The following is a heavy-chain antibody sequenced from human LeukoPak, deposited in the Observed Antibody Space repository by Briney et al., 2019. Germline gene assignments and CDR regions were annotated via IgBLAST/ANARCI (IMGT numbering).Heavy chain of an antibody. J-gene: IGHJ3*02. V-gene: IGHV4-34*01. Sequence: KPSETLSLTCAVYGGSFSGYYYNWIRQPPGQGLEWIGEINLTGGTNYNPSLKSRVTISADTSKNQFSLKLASVTAADTAIYYCARRNDFDIWGQGTMVTVSS. CDR1: GGSFSGYY. CDR3: ARRNDFDI. CDR2: INLTGGT.